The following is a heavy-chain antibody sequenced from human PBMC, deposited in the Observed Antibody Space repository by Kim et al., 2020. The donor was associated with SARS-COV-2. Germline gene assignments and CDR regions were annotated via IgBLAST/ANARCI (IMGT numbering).Heavy chain of an antibody. J-gene: IGHJ4*02. D-gene: IGHD1-26*01. V-gene: IGHV1-69*01. CDR3: ARRRGGGSYFGYFDY. Sequence: KFKGRVTITADEPTSTAYRELSSLRSEDTAVYYCARRRGGGSYFGYFDYWGQGTLVTVSS.